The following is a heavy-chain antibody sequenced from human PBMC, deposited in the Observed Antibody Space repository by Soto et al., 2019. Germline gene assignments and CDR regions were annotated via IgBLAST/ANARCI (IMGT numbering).Heavy chain of an antibody. D-gene: IGHD4-17*01. CDR1: GGSISSGDYY. V-gene: IGHV4-30-4*01. Sequence: QVQLQESGPGLVKPSQTLSLTCTVSGGSISSGDYYWSLIRQPPGKGLEWIGYIYYSGSTYYDPSLKSRVTISVDTSKNQFSMKLSSVTAADTAVYYCARDLDGDYSNYFDYWGQGTLVTVS. J-gene: IGHJ4*02. CDR2: IYYSGST. CDR3: ARDLDGDYSNYFDY.